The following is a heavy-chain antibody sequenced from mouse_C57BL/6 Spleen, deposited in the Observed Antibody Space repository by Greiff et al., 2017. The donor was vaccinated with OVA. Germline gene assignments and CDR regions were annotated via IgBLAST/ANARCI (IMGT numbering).Heavy chain of an antibody. CDR3: ARPLDYYAMDY. D-gene: IGHD6-1*01. CDR2: IYPGSGST. J-gene: IGHJ4*01. V-gene: IGHV1-55*01. Sequence: VQLQQPGAELVKPGASVKMSCKASGYTFTSYWITWVKQRSGQGLEWIGDIYPGSGSTNYNEKFKSKATLTVDTSSSTAYMQLSSLTSEDSAVYYCARPLDYYAMDYWGQGTSVTVSS. CDR1: GYTFTSYW.